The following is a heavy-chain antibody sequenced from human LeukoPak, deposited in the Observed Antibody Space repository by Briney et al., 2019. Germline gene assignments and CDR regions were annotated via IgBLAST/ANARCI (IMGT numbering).Heavy chain of an antibody. CDR3: VKDSSMITFGGVISY. CDR2: ISGSGGST. D-gene: IGHD3-16*02. V-gene: IGHV3-23*01. Sequence: GGSLRLSCAASGFTFSSYWMSWVRQAPGKGLEWVSAISGSGGSTYYADSVKGRFTISRDNSKNTLYLQMNSLRAEDTAVYYCVKDSSMITFGGVISYWGRGTLVSVSS. J-gene: IGHJ4*02. CDR1: GFTFSSYW.